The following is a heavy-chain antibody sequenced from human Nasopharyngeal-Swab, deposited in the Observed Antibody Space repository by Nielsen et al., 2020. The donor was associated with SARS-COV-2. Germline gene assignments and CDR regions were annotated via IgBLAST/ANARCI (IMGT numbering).Heavy chain of an antibody. CDR1: GFTFRDYY. J-gene: IGHJ4*02. CDR3: AREYMEATSVVDS. D-gene: IGHD2-21*01. V-gene: IGHV3-11*05. Sequence: GESLKIPCQAAGFTFRDYYMTWIRQSPGKGLEWLGDISNRSTYTDYADPVKGRFTISRDNAKNSLYLQMNNLTVADTAVYYCAREYMEATSVVDSWGQGAPVTVSS. CDR2: ISNRSTYT.